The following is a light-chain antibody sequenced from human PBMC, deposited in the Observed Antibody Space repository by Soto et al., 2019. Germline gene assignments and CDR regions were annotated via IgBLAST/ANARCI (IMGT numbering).Light chain of an antibody. V-gene: IGKV3-11*01. Sequence: EIVLTQSPATLSLSPGEGATLSCRASQSVGSYLGWYQQKPGQAPRLLIYDASNRATGIPPRFSGSGSGTDFTLTISSLEPDDFAVYYCQQRGNWPPITFGQGTRLEIK. J-gene: IGKJ5*01. CDR1: QSVGSY. CDR2: DAS. CDR3: QQRGNWPPIT.